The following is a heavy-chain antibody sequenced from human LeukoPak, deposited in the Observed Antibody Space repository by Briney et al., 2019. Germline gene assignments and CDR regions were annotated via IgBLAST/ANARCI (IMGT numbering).Heavy chain of an antibody. Sequence: SETLSLTCTVSGGSISSSSYYWGWIRQPPGKGLEWIGSIYYSGSTYYNPSLKSRVTISVDTSKNQFSLKLSPVTAADTAVYYCARRFLEWGIDYWGQGTLVTVSS. CDR1: GGSISSSSYY. D-gene: IGHD3-3*01. J-gene: IGHJ4*02. V-gene: IGHV4-39*01. CDR2: IYYSGST. CDR3: ARRFLEWGIDY.